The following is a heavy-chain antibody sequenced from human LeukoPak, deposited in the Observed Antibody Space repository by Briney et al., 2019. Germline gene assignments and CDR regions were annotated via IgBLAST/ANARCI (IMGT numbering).Heavy chain of an antibody. D-gene: IGHD1-26*01. CDR3: ARSKGGSYGP. Sequence: PSESLSLTCTVSGATITSYYMNWIRQPPGKGLEWIGYIYNGGSTNYKPSLKSRVTISVDTSKNQFSLKLSSVTAADTAVYYCARSKGGSYGPWGQGTLVTVSS. CDR1: GATITSYY. J-gene: IGHJ5*02. V-gene: IGHV4-59*01. CDR2: IYNGGST.